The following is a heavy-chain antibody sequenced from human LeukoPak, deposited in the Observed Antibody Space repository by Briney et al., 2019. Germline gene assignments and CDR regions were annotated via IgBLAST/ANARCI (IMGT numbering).Heavy chain of an antibody. Sequence: GGSLRLSCAAFGFTFSDYYMSWVRQAPGKGLEWLSYISSSGSMLHYADSVKGRFTISRDNAKNSLYLQMSSLRVEDTAVYYCARRPYSSSWYYFDYWGQGTLVTVSS. CDR2: ISSSGSML. CDR3: ARRPYSSSWYYFDY. D-gene: IGHD6-13*01. J-gene: IGHJ4*02. CDR1: GFTFSDYY. V-gene: IGHV3-11*04.